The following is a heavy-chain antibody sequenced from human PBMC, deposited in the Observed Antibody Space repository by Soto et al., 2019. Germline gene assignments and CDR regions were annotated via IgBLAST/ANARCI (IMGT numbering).Heavy chain of an antibody. D-gene: IGHD6-13*01. Sequence: SPTLSLTCAVSGDSVSSNSAAWNWIRQSPSRGLEWLGRTYYRSKWYNDYAVSVKSRITINPDTSKNQFSLQLNSVTPEDTGVYSCARDRAAAGYGSYYGMDVWGQGTTVTVSS. CDR3: ARDRAAAGYGSYYGMDV. J-gene: IGHJ6*02. V-gene: IGHV6-1*01. CDR2: TYYRSKWYN. CDR1: GDSVSSNSAA.